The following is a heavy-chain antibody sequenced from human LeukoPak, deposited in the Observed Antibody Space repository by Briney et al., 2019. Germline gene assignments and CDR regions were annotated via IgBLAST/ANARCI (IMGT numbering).Heavy chain of an antibody. V-gene: IGHV1-69*04. CDR2: IIPILGIA. CDR1: GGTFSSYA. D-gene: IGHD6-19*01. Sequence: GASVKVSCKASGGTFSSYAISWVRQAPGQGLEWMGRIIPILGIANYAQKFQGRVTITADKSTSTAYMELSSLRSEDTAVYYCARESSGWYTFDYWGQGTLVTVSS. J-gene: IGHJ4*02. CDR3: ARESSGWYTFDY.